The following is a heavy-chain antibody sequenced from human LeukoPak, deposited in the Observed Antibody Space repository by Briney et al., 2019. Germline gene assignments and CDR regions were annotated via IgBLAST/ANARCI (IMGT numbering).Heavy chain of an antibody. Sequence: GGSLRLSCAASGFPFCGYAMSGVRGAPGGGVQWVAAISGRGGSTYYEDAVKGRFTISRDNSNNTLYLQMNSLRAEDTAVYRCAKGTRLRYDYWGQGTLVTVS. J-gene: IGHJ4*02. CDR1: GFPFCGYA. V-gene: IGHV3-23*01. CDR3: AKGTRLRYDY. D-gene: IGHD4-17*01. CDR2: ISGRGGST.